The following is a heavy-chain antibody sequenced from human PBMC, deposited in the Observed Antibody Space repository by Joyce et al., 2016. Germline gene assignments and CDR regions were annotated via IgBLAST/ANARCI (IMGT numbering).Heavy chain of an antibody. J-gene: IGHJ4*02. V-gene: IGHV5-51*01. CDR2: IYPGDSDT. D-gene: IGHD2-21*01. CDR1: RDSFTGYW. CDR3: ARRVRGAEPEY. Sequence: EVHLVQSGAEVKKPGESLMISCKGSRDSFTGYWIDWVRQMPGKGLGWVGSIYPGDSDTKYRPSFEGRVTISVDRSATTALLQWNSLRTSDTAMYFCARRVRGAEPEYWGQGTRLIVSS.